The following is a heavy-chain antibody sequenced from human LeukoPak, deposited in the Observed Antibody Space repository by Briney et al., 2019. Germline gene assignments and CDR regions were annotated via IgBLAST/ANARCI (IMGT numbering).Heavy chain of an antibody. Sequence: SETLSLTCTVSGGSIRSSYYYWGWIRQPPGKGLEWIGSIYDSGSTNYNPSLKSRVTISVDTSKNQFSLKLSSVTAADTAVYYCARAGGSYSYYYYYYGMDVWGQGTTVTVSS. CDR1: GGSIRSSYYY. J-gene: IGHJ6*02. D-gene: IGHD1-26*01. CDR3: ARAGGSYSYYYYYYGMDV. CDR2: IYDSGST. V-gene: IGHV4-39*07.